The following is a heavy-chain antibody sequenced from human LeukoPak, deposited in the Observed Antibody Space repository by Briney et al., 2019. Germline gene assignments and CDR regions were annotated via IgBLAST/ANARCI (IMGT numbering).Heavy chain of an antibody. D-gene: IGHD3-22*01. CDR1: GYSFTSYW. CDR3: ARQYYYYDSSGYYFPFDY. Sequence: GESLKISCKGSGYSFTSYWIGWVRQMPGKGLEWMGIIYPGDSDTRYSPSFQGQVTISDDKSISTAYLQWSSLKASDTAMYYCARQYYYYDSSGYYFPFDYWGQGTLVTVSS. V-gene: IGHV5-51*01. CDR2: IYPGDSDT. J-gene: IGHJ4*02.